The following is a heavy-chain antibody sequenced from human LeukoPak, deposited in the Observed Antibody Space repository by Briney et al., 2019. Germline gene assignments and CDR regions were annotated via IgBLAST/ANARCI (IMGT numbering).Heavy chain of an antibody. D-gene: IGHD3-10*01. J-gene: IGHJ4*02. CDR1: GFTFSSYG. CDR2: ISYDGSNK. CDR3: AKDYYGSGSLFDY. Sequence: GGSLRLSCAASGFTFSSYGMHWVRQAPGKGLEWVAVISYDGSNKYYADSVKGRFTISRDNSKNTLYLQMNSLRAEDTAVYYCAKDYYGSGSLFDYWGQGTLVTVSS. V-gene: IGHV3-30*18.